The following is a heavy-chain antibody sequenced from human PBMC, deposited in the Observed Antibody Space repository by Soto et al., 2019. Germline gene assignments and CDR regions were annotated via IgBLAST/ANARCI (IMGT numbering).Heavy chain of an antibody. CDR2: IYYSGST. CDR3: ARVSDGSEYYYDSSGYYYLDY. D-gene: IGHD3-22*01. Sequence: ETLSLTCTFSGGSISSYYWSWIRQPPGKGLEWIGYIYYSGSTNYNPSLKSRVTISVDTSKNQFSLKLSSVTAADTAVYYCARVSDGSEYYYDSSGYYYLDYWGQGTLVTVSS. J-gene: IGHJ4*02. CDR1: GGSISSYY. V-gene: IGHV4-59*01.